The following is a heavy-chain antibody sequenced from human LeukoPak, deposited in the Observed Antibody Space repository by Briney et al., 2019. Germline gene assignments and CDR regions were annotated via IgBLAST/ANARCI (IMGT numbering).Heavy chain of an antibody. J-gene: IGHJ3*02. V-gene: IGHV3-74*01. CDR1: GFTFSSYW. CDR3: ARAGDYGSGSCAFDM. D-gene: IGHD3-10*01. Sequence: GGSLRLSCAASGFTFSSYWMHWVRQAPGKGLVWVSGIRSDGSTTYADSVKGRFTISRDNAKNTLYLQMNSLRAEDTAVYYCARAGDYGSGSCAFDMRGQGTMVTVSS. CDR2: IRSDGST.